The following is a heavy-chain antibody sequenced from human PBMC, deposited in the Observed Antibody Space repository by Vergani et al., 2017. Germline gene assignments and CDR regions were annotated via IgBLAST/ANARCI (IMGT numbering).Heavy chain of an antibody. CDR1: GFTFSSYA. D-gene: IGHD4-17*01. CDR3: ARVSGRNTVTTYYFDY. J-gene: IGHJ4*02. Sequence: QVQLVESGGGVVQPGRSLRLSCAASGFTFSSYAMHWVRQAPGKGLEWVAVISYDGSNKYYADSVKGRFTISRDNSKNTLYLQMNSLRAEDTAVYYCARVSGRNTVTTYYFDYWGQGTLVTVSS. V-gene: IGHV3-30*04. CDR2: ISYDGSNK.